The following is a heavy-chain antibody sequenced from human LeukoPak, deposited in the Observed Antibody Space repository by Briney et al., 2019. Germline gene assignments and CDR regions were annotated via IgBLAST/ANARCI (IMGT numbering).Heavy chain of an antibody. CDR1: GFIFSNFA. J-gene: IGHJ4*02. CDR2: ISASGSAT. Sequence: GGSLRLSCAASGFIFSNFAMTWVRQAPGKGLEWVSGISASGSATYYAASVKGRFTISRDNPKNTLYLQMNSLRAEDTAVYYCAQYGHGSGSYISYWGQGTLVTVSS. CDR3: AQYGHGSGSYISY. D-gene: IGHD3-10*01. V-gene: IGHV3-23*01.